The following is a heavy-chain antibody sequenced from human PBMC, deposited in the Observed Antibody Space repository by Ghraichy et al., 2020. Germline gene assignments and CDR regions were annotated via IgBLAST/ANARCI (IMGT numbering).Heavy chain of an antibody. CDR3: ARDGETYSYASYFDF. CDR1: GFTFNIYA. Sequence: GGSLRLSCAASGFTFNIYAMHWVRQAPGKGLEWVALISYDGDKKFYADSVKGRFTISRDNSKSTLSLQMSSLRAEDTATYFCARDGETYSYASYFDFWGQGSLVTVSS. V-gene: IGHV3-30*04. J-gene: IGHJ4*02. CDR2: ISYDGDKK. D-gene: IGHD5-18*01.